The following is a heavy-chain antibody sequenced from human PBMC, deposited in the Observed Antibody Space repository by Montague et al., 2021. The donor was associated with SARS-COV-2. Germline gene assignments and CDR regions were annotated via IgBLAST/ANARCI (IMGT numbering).Heavy chain of an antibody. CDR2: MSGAGVGK. CDR3: ARDALQLGLDS. Sequence: SLRLSCAASGYIFSNYYISWVRQAPGKGLEWVASMSGAGVGKHYADAVKGRFTISSDDAKQSVFLHMESLRAEDTGLYYCARDALQLGLDSRGQGTQVTVSS. CDR1: GYIFSNYY. J-gene: IGHJ4*02. D-gene: IGHD1-1*01. V-gene: IGHV3-11*01.